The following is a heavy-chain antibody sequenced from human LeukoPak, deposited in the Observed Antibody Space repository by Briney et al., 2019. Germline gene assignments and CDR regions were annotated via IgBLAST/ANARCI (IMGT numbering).Heavy chain of an antibody. Sequence: GGSLRLSCAASGFTFSSYCMSWVRQAPGKGLEWVANIKQDGSEKYYVDSVKGRFTISRDNGKNSLYLQMNSLRAEDTAVYYCARGVSTCPPRYSGSYCLAFDIWGQGTMVSVSS. V-gene: IGHV3-7*01. D-gene: IGHD1-26*01. CDR2: IKQDGSEK. CDR3: ARGVSTCPPRYSGSYCLAFDI. CDR1: GFTFSSYC. J-gene: IGHJ3*02.